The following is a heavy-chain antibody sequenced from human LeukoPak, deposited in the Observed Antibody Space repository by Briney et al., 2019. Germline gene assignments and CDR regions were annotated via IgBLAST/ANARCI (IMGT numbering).Heavy chain of an antibody. CDR2: IYYSGST. CDR3: ARASRSWSNWFDP. Sequence: SETLSLTCTVSGGSISSSSYYWGWIRQPPGKGLEWIGSIYYSGSTYYNPSLKSRVTISVDTSKNQFSLNLSSVTAADTAVYYCARASRSWSNWFDPWGQGTLVTVSS. CDR1: GGSISSSSYY. V-gene: IGHV4-39*07. D-gene: IGHD6-13*01. J-gene: IGHJ5*02.